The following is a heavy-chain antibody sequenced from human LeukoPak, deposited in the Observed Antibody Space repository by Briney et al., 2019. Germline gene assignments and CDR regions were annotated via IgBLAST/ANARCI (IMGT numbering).Heavy chain of an antibody. J-gene: IGHJ5*02. V-gene: IGHV1-18*01. CDR3: ARYVVVVAAKPDNWFDP. D-gene: IGHD2-15*01. CDR1: GYTFTSYG. CDR2: ISAYNGNT. Sequence: ASVTVSFKSSGYTFTSYGISWVRQVPGQGLEWMEWISAYNGNTNYAQKLQGRVTMTTDTSTSTAYMELRSLRSDDTAVYYCARYVVVVAAKPDNWFDPWGQGTLVTVSS.